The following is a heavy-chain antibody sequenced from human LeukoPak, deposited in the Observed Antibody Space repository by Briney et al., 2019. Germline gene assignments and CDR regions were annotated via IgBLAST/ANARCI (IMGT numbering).Heavy chain of an antibody. V-gene: IGHV3-7*04. Sequence: GGSLRLSCAASGFTFNIFWMSWVRQAPGKGLEWVANIKEDGSVKYYVDSVKGRFTISRDNDKNSLYLQMNRLSAEDTAVYYCARAPAGSGSWFDPWGQGTLVTVSS. J-gene: IGHJ5*02. CDR3: ARAPAGSGSWFDP. CDR2: IKEDGSVK. D-gene: IGHD3-10*01. CDR1: GFTFNIFW.